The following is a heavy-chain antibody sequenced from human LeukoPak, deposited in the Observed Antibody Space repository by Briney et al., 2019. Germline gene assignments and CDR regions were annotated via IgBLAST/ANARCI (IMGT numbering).Heavy chain of an antibody. CDR1: GYTFTTYG. V-gene: IGHV1-18*01. J-gene: IGHJ4*02. CDR2: ISGYNGNT. CDR3: ARGRGDSSGSVIDDY. Sequence: SVKVSCKASGYTFTTYGISWVRQAPGQGLEWMGWISGYNGNTNYAQKLQGRVTMTTDTSTSTAYMELRSLRSDDTAVYYCARGRGDSSGSVIDDYWGQGTLVTVSS. D-gene: IGHD3-22*01.